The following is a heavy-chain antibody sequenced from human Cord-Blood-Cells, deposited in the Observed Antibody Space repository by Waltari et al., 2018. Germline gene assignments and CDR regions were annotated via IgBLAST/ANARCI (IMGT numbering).Heavy chain of an antibody. CDR1: GGTFSSYA. CDR3: ASSGGYCSSTSCPHYYYYYGMDV. Sequence: QVQLVQSGAEVKKPGSSVKVSCKASGGTFSSYAISWVRQAPGQGLEWRGGSIPIFGTANYAQEFQGRVTITADESTSTAYMELSSLRSEDTAVYYCASSGGYCSSTSCPHYYYYYGMDVWGQGTTVTVSS. D-gene: IGHD2-2*01. J-gene: IGHJ6*02. V-gene: IGHV1-69*01. CDR2: SIPIFGTA.